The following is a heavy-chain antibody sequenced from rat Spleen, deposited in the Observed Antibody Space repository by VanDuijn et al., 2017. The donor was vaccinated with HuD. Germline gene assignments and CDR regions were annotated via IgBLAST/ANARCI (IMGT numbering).Heavy chain of an antibody. CDR1: GFTFNHYW. CDR3: TRHADHTGWYFDF. V-gene: IGHV5-31*01. CDR2: ITNTGGST. Sequence: EVQLVESGGGLVQPGRSLKLSCVASGFTFNHYWMTWIRQAPGKGLEWVASITNTGGSTYYPDSVKGRFTISRDNAKSTLYLQMNSLRSEDTATYYCTRHADHTGWYFDFWGPGTMVTVSS. J-gene: IGHJ1*01. D-gene: IGHD1-12*01.